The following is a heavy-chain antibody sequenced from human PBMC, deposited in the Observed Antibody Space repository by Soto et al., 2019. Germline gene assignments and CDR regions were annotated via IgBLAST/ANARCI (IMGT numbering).Heavy chain of an antibody. D-gene: IGHD5-12*01. CDR2: IIPIFGTA. Sequence: ASVKVSCKASGGTFSSYAISWVRQAPGQGLEWMGGIIPIFGTANYAQKFQGRVTITADESTSTAYMELSSLRSEDTAVYYCASRNSGYDWDYYGMDVWGQGXTVTVYS. J-gene: IGHJ6*02. V-gene: IGHV1-69*13. CDR3: ASRNSGYDWDYYGMDV. CDR1: GGTFSSYA.